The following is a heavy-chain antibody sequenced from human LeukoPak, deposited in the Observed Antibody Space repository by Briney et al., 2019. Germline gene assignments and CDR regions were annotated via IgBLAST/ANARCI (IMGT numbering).Heavy chain of an antibody. J-gene: IGHJ4*02. V-gene: IGHV1-46*01. Sequence: ASVTVSCKPSVYTFTNYYMHWVRQAPRQGLEWMGIINPSGGSTSYAQKFQGRVTMARDMSTSTVYMELSSLRCEDTAVYYCARVSHIAVRGADYWGQGTLVTVSS. CDR2: INPSGGST. CDR1: VYTFTNYY. D-gene: IGHD6-6*01. CDR3: ARVSHIAVRGADY.